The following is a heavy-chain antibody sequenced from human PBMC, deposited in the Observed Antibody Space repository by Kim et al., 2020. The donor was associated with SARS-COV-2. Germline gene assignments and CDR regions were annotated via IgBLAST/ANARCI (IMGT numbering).Heavy chain of an antibody. CDR3: AKDRILIRHGYCSGGSCYTVDAFDI. J-gene: IGHJ3*02. V-gene: IGHV3-23*01. CDR2: ISGSGGST. Sequence: GGSLRLSCAASGFTFSSYAMSWVRQAPGKGLEWVSAISGSGGSTYYADSVKGRFTISRDNSKNTLYLQMNSLRAEDTAVYYCAKDRILIRHGYCSGGSCYTVDAFDIWGQGTMVTVSS. D-gene: IGHD2-15*01. CDR1: GFTFSSYA.